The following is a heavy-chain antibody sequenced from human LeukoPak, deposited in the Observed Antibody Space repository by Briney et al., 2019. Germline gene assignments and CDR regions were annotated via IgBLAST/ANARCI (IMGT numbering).Heavy chain of an antibody. CDR1: GYTFNSYG. CDR2: ISAYNGHT. CDR3: ARVPHGDYVAYYFDY. J-gene: IGHJ4*02. D-gene: IGHD4-17*01. V-gene: IGHV1-18*01. Sequence: GASVKVSCKASGYTFNSYGISWVRQAPGQGLEWMGWISAYNGHTNYAQKFQGRVTMTTDTSTSTAYMDLRSLRSDDTAVHYCARVPHGDYVAYYFDYWGQGTLVTVSS.